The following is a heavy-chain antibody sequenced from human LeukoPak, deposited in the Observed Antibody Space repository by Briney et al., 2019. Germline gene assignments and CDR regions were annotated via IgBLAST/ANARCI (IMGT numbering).Heavy chain of an antibody. CDR3: ARDKGDYDTSGSLFVF. J-gene: IGHJ4*02. V-gene: IGHV3-7*03. Sequence: GGSLRLSSAVSGFTFSRYWMSWVLQAPRKGLEWVANIKQDGSEKYYVDSVKGRFTICRDNAKNSLYLQMNSLRAEDTAVYYCARDKGDYDTSGSLFVFGGQGTLVTVSS. CDR2: IKQDGSEK. CDR1: GFTFSRYW. D-gene: IGHD3-22*01.